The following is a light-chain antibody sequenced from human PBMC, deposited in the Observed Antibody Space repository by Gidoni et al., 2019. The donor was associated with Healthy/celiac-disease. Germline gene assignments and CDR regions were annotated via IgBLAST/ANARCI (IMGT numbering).Light chain of an antibody. CDR2: GAS. J-gene: IGKJ4*01. V-gene: IGKV3-15*01. Sequence: EIVMKQSPATLSVSPGERATLSCRASQSVSSNLAWYQQKPGQAPRLLSYGASTRATGNPARFSCSGSGTEFNLTISSLQSEDFAVYYCQQYNNWPLFGGGTKVEIK. CDR3: QQYNNWPL. CDR1: QSVSSN.